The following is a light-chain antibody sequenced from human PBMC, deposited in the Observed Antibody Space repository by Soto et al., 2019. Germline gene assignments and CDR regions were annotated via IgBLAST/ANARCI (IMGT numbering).Light chain of an antibody. Sequence: EIVLTQSPATLSLSPGERATLSCRASQSVSNYLAWYQQKPGQAPRLLIYDASNRVTGTPARFSGSGSGTDFTLTISSLEPEDFAVYYCQQRRNWPTFGPGTKVDIK. CDR1: QSVSNY. V-gene: IGKV3-11*01. CDR3: QQRRNWPT. J-gene: IGKJ3*01. CDR2: DAS.